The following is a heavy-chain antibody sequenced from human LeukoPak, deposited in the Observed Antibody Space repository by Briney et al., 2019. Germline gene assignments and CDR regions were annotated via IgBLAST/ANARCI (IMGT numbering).Heavy chain of an antibody. CDR2: IYYSGST. J-gene: IGHJ5*02. V-gene: IGHV4-59*01. CDR3: ARVRGIYCSSTSCYAGWFDP. CDR1: GGSISNYY. Sequence: SETLSLTCTVSGGSISNYYWSWIRQPPGKGLEWIGFIYYSGSTNYNPSLKSRVTISVDTSKNQFSLKLSSVTAADTAVYYCARVRGIYCSSTSCYAGWFDPWGQGTLVTVSS. D-gene: IGHD2-2*01.